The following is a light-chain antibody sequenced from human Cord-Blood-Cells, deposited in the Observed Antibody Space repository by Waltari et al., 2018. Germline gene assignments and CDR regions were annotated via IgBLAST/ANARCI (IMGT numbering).Light chain of an antibody. CDR3: QQRSNWPT. CDR1: RSVSSY. V-gene: IGKV3-11*01. CDR2: DAS. Sequence: EIVLTQSPATLSLSPGERATLSCRASRSVSSYLAWYQQKPGQAPRLLIYDASNRATGIPARFSGSGSGTDCTLTISSLEPEDFAVYYCQQRSNWPTFGGGTKVEIK. J-gene: IGKJ4*01.